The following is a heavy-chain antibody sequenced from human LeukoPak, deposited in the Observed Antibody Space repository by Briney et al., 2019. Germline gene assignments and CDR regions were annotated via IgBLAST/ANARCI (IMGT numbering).Heavy chain of an antibody. V-gene: IGHV3-48*03. J-gene: IGHJ4*02. D-gene: IGHD3-10*01. Sequence: GGSLRLSCAASGFTFSSYEMNWVRQAPGKGLEWVSYISSSGSTIYYADSVKGRFTISRDNSKNTLYLQMNSLRAEDTAVYYCAKGLLWFGELLGALDYWGQGTLVTVSS. CDR1: GFTFSSYE. CDR3: AKGLLWFGELLGALDY. CDR2: ISSSGSTI.